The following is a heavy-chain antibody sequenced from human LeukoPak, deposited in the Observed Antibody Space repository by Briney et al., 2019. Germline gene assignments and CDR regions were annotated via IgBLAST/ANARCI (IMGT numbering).Heavy chain of an antibody. D-gene: IGHD6-13*01. Sequence: PGRSLRLSCAASGFTFSSYAMHWVRQAPGKGLEWVAVISYDGSNKYYADSVKGRFTISRDNSKNTLYLQMNSLRAEDTAVYLCAKGFAPSSIWRFDSWGQGALVTVSS. J-gene: IGHJ4*02. CDR1: GFTFSSYA. CDR2: ISYDGSNK. CDR3: AKGFAPSSIWRFDS. V-gene: IGHV3-30*14.